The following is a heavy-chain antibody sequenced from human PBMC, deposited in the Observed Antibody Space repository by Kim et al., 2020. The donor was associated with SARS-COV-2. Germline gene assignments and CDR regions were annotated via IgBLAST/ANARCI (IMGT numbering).Heavy chain of an antibody. J-gene: IGHJ5*02. CDR1: GYTFTGYY. CDR3: ARESFGSGAVNWFGP. Sequence: ASVKVSCKASGYTFTGYYIHWVRQAPGQGLEWMGRINPNTGGTIYAQNFQGRITMTRDTSISTVYMELSRLRSDDADDTAVYYCARESFGSGAVNWFGPWGRGTLVTVSS. V-gene: IGHV1-2*06. CDR2: INPNTGGT. D-gene: IGHD3-10*01.